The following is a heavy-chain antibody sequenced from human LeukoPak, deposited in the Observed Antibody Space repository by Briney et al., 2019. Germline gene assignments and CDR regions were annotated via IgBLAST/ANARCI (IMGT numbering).Heavy chain of an antibody. J-gene: IGHJ4*02. V-gene: IGHV3-23*01. CDR3: ARGDSSGWYYFDY. Sequence: PGGSLRLSCAASGFTFSSYAMNWVRQAPGKGLEWVSAMSYSGSSTYYADSVKGRFTISRDNSKNTLYLQMNSLRAEDTAVYYCARGDSSGWYYFDYWGQGTLVTVSS. CDR1: GFTFSSYA. CDR2: MSYSGSST. D-gene: IGHD6-19*01.